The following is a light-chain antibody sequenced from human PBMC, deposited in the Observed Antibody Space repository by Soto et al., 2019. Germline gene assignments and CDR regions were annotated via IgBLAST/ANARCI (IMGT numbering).Light chain of an antibody. CDR1: QSFSSSF. J-gene: IGKJ1*01. CDR2: SSS. V-gene: IGKV3-20*01. Sequence: ELVLTQSPGTLSLSPGERAALXXRASQSFSSSFLAWYQQKPGQAPRXXIYSSSSRATGIPDRFSGRGSGTDFTLTISRLKPEDFAVYYCQQYGSSRRTFGQGTKVDIK. CDR3: QQYGSSRRT.